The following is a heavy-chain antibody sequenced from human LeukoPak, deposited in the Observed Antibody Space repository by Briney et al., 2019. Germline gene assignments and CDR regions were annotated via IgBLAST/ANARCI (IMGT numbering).Heavy chain of an antibody. CDR2: IRQDGSEK. J-gene: IGHJ4*02. Sequence: GGSLRLSCAASGFTFSSFWMTWVRQAPGKGLEWVANIRQDGSEKYYVDSVEGRFTISRDNAKNSLYLQMDSLRAEDTAVYYCARDDGGRHTSSLDYWGQGTLVAVSS. CDR1: GFTFSSFW. D-gene: IGHD6-6*01. V-gene: IGHV3-7*01. CDR3: ARDDGGRHTSSLDY.